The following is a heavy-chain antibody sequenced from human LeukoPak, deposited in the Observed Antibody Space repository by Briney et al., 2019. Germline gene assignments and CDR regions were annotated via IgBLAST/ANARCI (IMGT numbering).Heavy chain of an antibody. CDR3: ARRSAAAGTFWFDP. CDR1: GGSISSYY. V-gene: IGHV4-59*01. Sequence: SETLSLTCTVSGGSISSYYWSWIRQPPGKGLEWIGYIYYSGSTNYNPSLKSRVTISVDTSKNQFSLKLSSVTAADTAVYYRARRSAAAGTFWFDPWGQGTLVTVSS. D-gene: IGHD6-13*01. J-gene: IGHJ5*02. CDR2: IYYSGST.